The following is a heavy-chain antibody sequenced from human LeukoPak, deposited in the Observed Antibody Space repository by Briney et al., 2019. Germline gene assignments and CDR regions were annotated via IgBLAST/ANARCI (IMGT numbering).Heavy chain of an antibody. CDR3: ARDRRSSGSDY. D-gene: IGHD3-22*01. Sequence: PWGSLRLSCAASGFTFSDYYMSWIRQAPGKGLEWVSYISSSSSYIYYADSVKGRFTISRDNAKNSLYLQMNSLRAEDTAVYYCARDRRSSGSDYWGQGTLVTVSS. J-gene: IGHJ4*02. V-gene: IGHV3-11*06. CDR2: ISSSSSYI. CDR1: GFTFSDYY.